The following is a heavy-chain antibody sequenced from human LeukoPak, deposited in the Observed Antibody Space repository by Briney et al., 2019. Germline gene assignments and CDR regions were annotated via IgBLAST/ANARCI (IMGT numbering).Heavy chain of an antibody. CDR3: ATTYNWNYWAS. CDR2: ISGSGGST. Sequence: GRSLRLSCAASGFTFSSYAMHWVRKAPGKGQEWVSAISGSGGSTYYADPVKGRFTISRDNSKNTLYLQMNSLRAEDTAVYYCATTYNWNYWASWGQGTLVTVSS. J-gene: IGHJ4*02. V-gene: IGHV3-23*01. D-gene: IGHD1-7*01. CDR1: GFTFSSYA.